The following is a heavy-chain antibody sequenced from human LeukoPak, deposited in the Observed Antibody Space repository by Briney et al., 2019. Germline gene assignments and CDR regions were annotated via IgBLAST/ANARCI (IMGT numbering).Heavy chain of an antibody. CDR3: ARDPAGPGGFNY. J-gene: IGHJ4*02. CDR2: INPNSGGT. CDR1: GYTFTGYY. D-gene: IGHD3-16*01. Sequence: ASVKVSCKASGYTFTGYYIHWVRQAPGQGLEWMGWINPNSGGTNYAPKFQGKITMTRDTSIITAYMELSRLRSDDTAIYYYARDPAGPGGFNYWGQGTLVTVSS. V-gene: IGHV1-2*02.